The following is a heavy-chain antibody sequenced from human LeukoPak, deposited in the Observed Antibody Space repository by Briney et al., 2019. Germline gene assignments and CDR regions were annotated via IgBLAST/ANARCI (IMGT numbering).Heavy chain of an antibody. CDR3: ARHLAARGHFDY. D-gene: IGHD6-13*01. V-gene: IGHV4-59*08. CDR2: IYYSGST. Sequence: PSETLSLTCTVPGGSISSYYWSWIRQPPGKGLEWIGYIYYSGSTNYNPSLKSRVTISVDTSKNQFSLKLSSVTAADTAVYYCARHLAARGHFDYWGQGTLVTVSS. J-gene: IGHJ4*02. CDR1: GGSISSYY.